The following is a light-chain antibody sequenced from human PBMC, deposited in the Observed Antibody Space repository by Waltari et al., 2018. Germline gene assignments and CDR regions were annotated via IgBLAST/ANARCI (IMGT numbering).Light chain of an antibody. CDR3: ATWDGSLTAWV. V-gene: IGLV1-47*01. CDR2: RNN. J-gene: IGLJ3*02. Sequence: QSVLTQPPSASGTPGQRVTISCSGGTSNIGRNYVYWYQQFPGTAPKLLVYRNNERPAGVPDRISGSMSGTSAALAISGLRSEYEADYYCATWDGSLTAWVFGGGTKLTVL. CDR1: TSNIGRNY.